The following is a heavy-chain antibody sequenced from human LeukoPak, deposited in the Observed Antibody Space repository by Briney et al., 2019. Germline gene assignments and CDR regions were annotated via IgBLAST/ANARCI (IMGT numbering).Heavy chain of an antibody. J-gene: IGHJ4*02. Sequence: GGSLRLACAASGYTFSSYSMNWVRQAPGKGLEWVSYISSSSSTIYYADSVKGRFTISRDNAKNSLYLQMNSLRAEDTAVYYCASERGWFGEFDYWGQGTLVTVSS. CDR2: ISSSSSTI. D-gene: IGHD3-10*01. CDR3: ASERGWFGEFDY. V-gene: IGHV3-48*01. CDR1: GYTFSSYS.